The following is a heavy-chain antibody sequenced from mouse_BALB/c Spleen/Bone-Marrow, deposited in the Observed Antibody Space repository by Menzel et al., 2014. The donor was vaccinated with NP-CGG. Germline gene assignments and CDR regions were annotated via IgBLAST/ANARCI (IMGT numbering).Heavy chain of an antibody. CDR2: INPGSGGT. CDR1: GYAFTNYL. V-gene: IGHV1-54*01. J-gene: IGHJ4*01. CDR3: ARRDYAMDY. Sequence: VKLMESGAELVRPGTSVKVSCKASGYAFTNYLIEWVKQRPGQGLEWIGVINPGSGGTNYNEKFKGKATLTADKSSSTAYMQFSSLTSDDSAVYFCARRDYAMDYWGQGTSVTVSS.